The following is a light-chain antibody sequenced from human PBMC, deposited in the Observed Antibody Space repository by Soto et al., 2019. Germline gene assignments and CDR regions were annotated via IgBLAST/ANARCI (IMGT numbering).Light chain of an antibody. V-gene: IGLV1-47*01. CDR3: AAWDDSLSGWV. CDR1: SSNIGSNY. CDR2: KNN. J-gene: IGLJ3*02. Sequence: QSALTQPPSASGTPGQRVTISCSGSSSNIGSNYGYWYQQLPGTAPKLLIYKNNQRPSGVPDRFSGSKSGTSASLAISGLRSEDEADYYCAAWDDSLSGWVFGGGTKVTVL.